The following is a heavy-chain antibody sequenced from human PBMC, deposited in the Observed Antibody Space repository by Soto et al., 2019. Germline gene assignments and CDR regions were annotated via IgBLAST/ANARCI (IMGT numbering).Heavy chain of an antibody. CDR1: VGSITDNY. J-gene: IGHJ5*02. D-gene: IGHD3-3*01. Sequence: QVQLQQSGPGLLKPSETLSLTCSVSVGSITDNYWTWIRQSPGKGLEWVGYIYYTGITNYNTSLKRRVTISKDRSKNQFSRKLDSVTAADTAVYYCARALDYDFWGGRNWFDPWGQGTLVTVSS. CDR2: IYYTGIT. V-gene: IGHV4-59*01. CDR3: ARALDYDFWGGRNWFDP.